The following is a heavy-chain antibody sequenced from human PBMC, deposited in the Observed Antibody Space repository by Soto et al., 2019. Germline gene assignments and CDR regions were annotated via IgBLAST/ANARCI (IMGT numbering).Heavy chain of an antibody. D-gene: IGHD2-2*01. J-gene: IGHJ6*02. CDR3: AKDSDQLLFDYYYYGMDV. CDR2: VSYDGSFK. V-gene: IGHV3-30*18. Sequence: QVQLVESGGGVVQPGGSLRLSCEASGFTFSKFGIHWVRQAPGKGLEWVAVVSYDGSFKYYADSVKGRFTIFRDNSKNTLYLQMNSLRPEDTALYYCAKDSDQLLFDYYYYGMDVWVQGTTVTVSS. CDR1: GFTFSKFG.